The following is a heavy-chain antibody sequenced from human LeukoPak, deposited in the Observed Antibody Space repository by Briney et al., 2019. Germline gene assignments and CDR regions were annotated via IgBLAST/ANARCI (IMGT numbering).Heavy chain of an antibody. Sequence: SCKASGFTFSSYAMSWVRQAPGKGLEWVSAISGSGGSTYYADSVKGRFTISRDNSKNTLYLQMNSLRAEDTAVYYCAKDVYYYDSSGYHYYYYMDVWGKGTTVTVSS. D-gene: IGHD3-22*01. CDR2: ISGSGGST. CDR3: AKDVYYYDSSGYHYYYYMDV. CDR1: GFTFSSYA. J-gene: IGHJ6*03. V-gene: IGHV3-23*01.